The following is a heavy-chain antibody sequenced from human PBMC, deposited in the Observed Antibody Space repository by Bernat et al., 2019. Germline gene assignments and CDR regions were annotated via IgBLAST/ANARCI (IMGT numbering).Heavy chain of an antibody. J-gene: IGHJ4*02. Sequence: QLQLQESGPGLVKPSETLSLTCTVSGGSISSSSYYWGWIRQPPGKGLEWIGSIYYSGSTYYNPSLKNRVTISVDTSKNQFSLKLSSVTAADTAVYYCASGQYDYIWGSYRYFDYWGQGTLVTVSS. V-gene: IGHV4-39*01. CDR1: GGSISSSSYY. CDR3: ASGQYDYIWGSYRYFDY. D-gene: IGHD3-16*02. CDR2: IYYSGST.